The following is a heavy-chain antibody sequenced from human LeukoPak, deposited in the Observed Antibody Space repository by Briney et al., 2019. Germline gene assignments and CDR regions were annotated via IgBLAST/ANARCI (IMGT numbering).Heavy chain of an antibody. J-gene: IGHJ4*02. CDR2: IDPSDSET. V-gene: IGHV5-51*01. CDR3: ARQTAMGRSGNC. CDR1: GYSFTSYW. D-gene: IGHD5-18*01. Sequence: GESLKISCKASGYSFTSYWIGWVRQMPGKGLEWMGIIDPSDSETRYTPSFQGQVTISVDKSLTTADLQWNSLKASDTAMYYCARQTAMGRSGNCWGQGTLVTVSS.